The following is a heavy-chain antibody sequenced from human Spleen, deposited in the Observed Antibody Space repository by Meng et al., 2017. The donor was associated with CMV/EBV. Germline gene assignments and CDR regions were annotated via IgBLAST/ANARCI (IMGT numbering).Heavy chain of an antibody. Sequence: GESLKISCAASGFTFSSYWMHWVRQAPGKGLVWVSRINSDGSSTSYADSVKGRFTISRDNAKNTLYLQMNSLRAEDTAVYYCAKDGVAAMDDAFDIWGQGTMVTVSS. V-gene: IGHV3-74*01. CDR3: AKDGVAAMDDAFDI. CDR1: GFTFSSYW. CDR2: INSDGSST. D-gene: IGHD2-15*01. J-gene: IGHJ3*02.